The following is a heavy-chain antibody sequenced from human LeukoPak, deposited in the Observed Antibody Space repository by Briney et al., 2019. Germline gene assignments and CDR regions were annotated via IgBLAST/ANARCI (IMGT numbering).Heavy chain of an antibody. CDR1: GGSISSSSYY. CDR2: IYYSRTT. D-gene: IGHD3-16*02. J-gene: IGHJ4*02. Sequence: SETLSLTCTVSGGSISSSSYYWGWIRQPPGKGLEWIGSIYYSRTTYYNPSLKSRVTISVHTSKNQFSLKLTSVTAADTAVYYCARRSGVWDSFRYYHFDYWGQGTLVTVSS. CDR3: ARRSGVWDSFRYYHFDY. V-gene: IGHV4-39*01.